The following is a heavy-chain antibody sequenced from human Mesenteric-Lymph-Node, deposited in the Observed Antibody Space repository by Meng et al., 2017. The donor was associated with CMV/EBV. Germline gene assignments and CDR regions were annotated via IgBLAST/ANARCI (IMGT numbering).Heavy chain of an antibody. CDR2: INPNSGVS. D-gene: IGHD2/OR15-2a*01. V-gene: IGHV1-2*06. Sequence: QVQLVQSRAEVGKPGASVMVSCKASGYTFTDFYIHWVRQAPGQGLEWMGRINPNSGVSNSAQNFQGRVTMTRDTSISTAYMELGRLTSDDTAVYYCARDNVNPEGFDPWGQGTLVTASS. CDR3: ARDNVNPEGFDP. J-gene: IGHJ5*02. CDR1: GYTFTDFY.